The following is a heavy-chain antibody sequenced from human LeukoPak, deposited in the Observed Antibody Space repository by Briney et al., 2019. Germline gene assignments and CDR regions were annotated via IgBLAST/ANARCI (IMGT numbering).Heavy chain of an antibody. Sequence: SETLSLTCTVPGGSFSSTSYYWGWIRQPPGKGLEWIGSIYYSGSTYYNPSLKSRVTISVDTSKNQFSLKLSSVTAADTAVYYCARHPDSSGYYSDAFDIWGQGTMVTVSS. J-gene: IGHJ3*02. V-gene: IGHV4-39*01. CDR3: ARHPDSSGYYSDAFDI. CDR2: IYYSGST. CDR1: GGSFSSTSYY. D-gene: IGHD3-22*01.